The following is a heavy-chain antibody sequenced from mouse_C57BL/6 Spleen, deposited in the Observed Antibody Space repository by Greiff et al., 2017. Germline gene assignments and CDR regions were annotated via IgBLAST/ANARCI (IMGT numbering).Heavy chain of an antibody. CDR1: GFPFSGYA. V-gene: IGHV5-4*01. Sequence: EVQLVESGGGLVKPGGSLKLSCAASGFPFSGYAMSWVRQNPEKRLEWVASISDGGGYTNYPDNVKGRFPISRDNAKNNLYLQMSHLKSEYTATCDCVRDHYDSSRALGGWGQATSVTVAS. CDR2: ISDGGGYT. CDR3: VRDHYDSSRALGG. J-gene: IGHJ4*01. D-gene: IGHD1-1*01.